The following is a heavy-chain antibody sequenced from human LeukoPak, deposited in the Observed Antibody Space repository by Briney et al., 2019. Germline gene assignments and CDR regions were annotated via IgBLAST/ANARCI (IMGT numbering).Heavy chain of an antibody. V-gene: IGHV1-2*02. J-gene: IGHJ5*02. D-gene: IGHD4-23*01. CDR2: INPNSGGT. Sequence: ASVKVSCKASGYTFTGYYMHWVRQAPGQGLEWMGWINPNSGGTNYAQKLQGRVTMTTDTSTSTAYMELRSLRSDDTAVYYCARGRDYGGNSNWFDPWGQGTLVTVSS. CDR1: GYTFTGYY. CDR3: ARGRDYGGNSNWFDP.